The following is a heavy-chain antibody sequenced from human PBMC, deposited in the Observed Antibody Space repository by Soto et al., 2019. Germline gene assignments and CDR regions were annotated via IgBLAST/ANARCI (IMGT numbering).Heavy chain of an antibody. CDR3: ARGGEQWLVQDWFAT. CDR2: IIPIFGTA. D-gene: IGHD6-19*01. Sequence: QVQLVQSGAEVKKPGSSVKVSCKASGGTFSSYAISWVRQAPGQGLEWMGGIIPIFGTANYAQKFQGRATXXADESTSTAYMELSSLRSEDTAVYYCARGGEQWLVQDWFATWGQGTLVTVSS. V-gene: IGHV1-69*12. J-gene: IGHJ5*02. CDR1: GGTFSSYA.